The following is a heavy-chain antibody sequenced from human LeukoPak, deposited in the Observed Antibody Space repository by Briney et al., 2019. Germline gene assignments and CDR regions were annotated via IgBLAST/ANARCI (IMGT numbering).Heavy chain of an antibody. J-gene: IGHJ6*03. CDR1: GYTFTGYY. Sequence: ASVKVSCKASGYTFTGYYMHWVRQAPGQGLEWMGRINPNSGGTNYAQKFQGRVTMTRDTSISTAYMELSRLRSDDTAVYYCATPYDYVWGSPMDFWGKGTTVTVSS. CDR3: ATPYDYVWGSPMDF. CDR2: INPNSGGT. D-gene: IGHD3-16*01. V-gene: IGHV1-2*06.